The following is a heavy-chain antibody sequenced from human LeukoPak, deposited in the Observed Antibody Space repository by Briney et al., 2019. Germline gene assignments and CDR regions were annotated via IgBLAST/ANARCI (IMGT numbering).Heavy chain of an antibody. D-gene: IGHD6-19*01. CDR2: ISGSGGST. CDR1: GLLSGFSANY. J-gene: IGHJ4*02. CDR3: AKDARGSSGWYYFDY. Sequence: GGSLRLSCAASGLLSGFSANYMSWVRQAPGKGLEWVSAISGSGGSTYYADSVKGRFTISRDNSKNTLYLQMNSLRAEDTAVYYCAKDARGSSGWYYFDYWGQGTLVTVSS. V-gene: IGHV3-23*01.